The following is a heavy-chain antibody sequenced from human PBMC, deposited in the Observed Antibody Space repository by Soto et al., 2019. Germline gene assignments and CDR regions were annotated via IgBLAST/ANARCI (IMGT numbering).Heavy chain of an antibody. CDR2: IYYTGST. CDR1: GGSISNGAYY. D-gene: IGHD2-15*01. V-gene: IGHV4-31*03. CDR3: ARQVRMVVAASDTNWFDP. Sequence: QVQLQESGPGLVKPSQTLSLTCTVSGGSISNGAYYWSWIRQHPGKGLEWIGYIYYTGSTYYNPSLKSRVSISVDTSKSHFSLKLSSVTAADTAVYYCARQVRMVVAASDTNWFDPWGQGTLVTVSS. J-gene: IGHJ5*02.